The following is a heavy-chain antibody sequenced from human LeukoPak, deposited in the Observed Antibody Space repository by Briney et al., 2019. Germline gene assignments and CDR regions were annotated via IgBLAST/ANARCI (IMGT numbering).Heavy chain of an antibody. Sequence: GGALRLSCAASGFTFSNYAMSWVRQAPGKGLEWVSAISGSGGSTYYADSVKGRFTISRDKSKNTPDLQMNSLRAEDTAVYYCAKDGHGSGYHDAFDIWGQGTMVTVSS. CDR2: ISGSGGST. J-gene: IGHJ3*02. D-gene: IGHD5-12*01. V-gene: IGHV3-23*01. CDR3: AKDGHGSGYHDAFDI. CDR1: GFTFSNYA.